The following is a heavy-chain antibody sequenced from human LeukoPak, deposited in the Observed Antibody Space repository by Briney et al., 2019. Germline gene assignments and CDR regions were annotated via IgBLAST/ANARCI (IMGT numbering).Heavy chain of an antibody. CDR2: ISGSGGST. Sequence: PGGSLRLSCAASGFTFNNYGMNWVRQAPGKGLEWVSAISGSGGSTYYADSVKGRFTISRDNSKNTLYLQMNSLRAEDTAVYYCARVYSSSWYVYFDYWGQGTLVTVSS. J-gene: IGHJ4*02. CDR1: GFTFNNYG. CDR3: ARVYSSSWYVYFDY. V-gene: IGHV3-23*01. D-gene: IGHD6-13*01.